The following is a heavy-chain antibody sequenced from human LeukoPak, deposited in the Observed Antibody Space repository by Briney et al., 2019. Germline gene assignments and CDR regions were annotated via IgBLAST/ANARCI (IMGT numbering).Heavy chain of an antibody. CDR1: GFTFSSYA. CDR2: IKSDGSST. CDR3: VKEGVVCSSTSCYLVAFDM. D-gene: IGHD2-2*01. J-gene: IGHJ3*02. Sequence: GGSLRLSCAASGFTFSSYAMHWVRQAPGQGLVWVARIKSDGSSTAYADSVKGRFTISRDNAKNTLSLQMNSLRAEDTAMYFCVKEGVVCSSTSCYLVAFDMWGQGTMVTVSS. V-gene: IGHV3-74*01.